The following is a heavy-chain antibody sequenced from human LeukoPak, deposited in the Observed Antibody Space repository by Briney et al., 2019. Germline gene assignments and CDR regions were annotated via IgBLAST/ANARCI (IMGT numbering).Heavy chain of an antibody. CDR1: GGSFSGYY. CDR3: ARGSAYFDY. D-gene: IGHD6-25*01. Sequence: SETLSLTCAVYGGSFSGYYWSWIRQPPGKGLEWIGEINHSGSTNYNPSLKSRVTVSVDTSKNQFSLKLSSVTAADTAVYYCARGSAYFDYWGQGTLVTVSS. J-gene: IGHJ4*02. CDR2: INHSGST. V-gene: IGHV4-34*01.